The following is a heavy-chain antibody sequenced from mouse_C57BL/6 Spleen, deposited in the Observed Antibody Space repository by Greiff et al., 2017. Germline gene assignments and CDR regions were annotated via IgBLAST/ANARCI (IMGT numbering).Heavy chain of an antibody. Sequence: QVHVKQPGTELVKPGASVKLSCKASGYTFTSYWMHWVKQRPGQGLEWIGNINPSNGGTNYNEKFKSKATLTVDKSSSTAYMQLSSLTSEDSAVYYCASYGNSWYFDVWGTGTTVTVSS. CDR3: ASYGNSWYFDV. D-gene: IGHD2-1*01. J-gene: IGHJ1*03. CDR1: GYTFTSYW. CDR2: INPSNGGT. V-gene: IGHV1-53*01.